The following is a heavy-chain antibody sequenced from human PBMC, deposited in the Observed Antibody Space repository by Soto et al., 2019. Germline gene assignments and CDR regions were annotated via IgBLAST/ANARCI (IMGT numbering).Heavy chain of an antibody. CDR2: ISAYNGNT. CDR3: ARDPYYYDSSGYQGGMDV. D-gene: IGHD3-22*01. Sequence: ASVKVSCKASGYTFTSYGISWVRQAPGQGLEWMGWISAYNGNTNYAQKLQGRVTMTTDTSTSTAYMELRSLGSDDTAVYYCARDPYYYDSSGYQGGMDVWGQGTTVTVSS. J-gene: IGHJ6*02. CDR1: GYTFTSYG. V-gene: IGHV1-18*01.